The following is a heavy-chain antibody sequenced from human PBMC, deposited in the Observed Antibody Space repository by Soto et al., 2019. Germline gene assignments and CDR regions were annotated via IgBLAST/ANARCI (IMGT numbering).Heavy chain of an antibody. CDR2: IYYSGST. V-gene: IGHV4-30-4*01. D-gene: IGHD5-18*01. Sequence: SETLSLTCSVSGASISSGDYYWSWIRQPPGKGLEWIGYIYYSGSTYYNPSLKSRVTISVDTSKNQFSLKLSSVTAADTAVYYCARRSMVSSALFYYYGMDVWGQGTTVT. CDR3: ARRSMVSSALFYYYGMDV. CDR1: GASISSGDYY. J-gene: IGHJ6*02.